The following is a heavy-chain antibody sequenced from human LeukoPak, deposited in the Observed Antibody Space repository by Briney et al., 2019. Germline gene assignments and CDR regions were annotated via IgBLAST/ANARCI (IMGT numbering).Heavy chain of an antibody. CDR3: AKDPTFGSWADY. J-gene: IGHJ4*02. CDR2: ISGSGGST. D-gene: IGHD6-13*01. V-gene: IGHV3-23*01. Sequence: LSCAASGFTFSSYAMSWVRQAPGKGVEWVSAISGSGGSTYYADCAKGRFTISRDNSKNTLYLQMNSLRAEDTAVYYCAKDPTFGSWADYWGQGTLVTVSS. CDR1: GFTFSSYA.